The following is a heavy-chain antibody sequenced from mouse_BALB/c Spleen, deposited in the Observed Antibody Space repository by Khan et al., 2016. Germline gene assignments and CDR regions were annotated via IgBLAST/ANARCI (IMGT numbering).Heavy chain of an antibody. CDR2: ISYSGST. V-gene: IGHV3-2*02. Sequence: EVQLQESGPGLVKPSQSLSLTCIVTGYSITSDYAWNWIRQFPGNKLEWMGYISYSGSTSYNPSLKSRISITRDTSKNQFFLQLNSVTTEDTATYYCARFTLISDGNYYDYWGQGTTLTVSS. J-gene: IGHJ2*01. CDR3: ARFTLISDGNYYDY. D-gene: IGHD2-1*01. CDR1: GYSITSDYA.